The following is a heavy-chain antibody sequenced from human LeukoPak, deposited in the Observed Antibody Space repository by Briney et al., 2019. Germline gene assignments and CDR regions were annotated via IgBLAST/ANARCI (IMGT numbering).Heavy chain of an antibody. CDR2: ISGSGGST. Sequence: GGSLRLSCAASGFTFSSYAMSWVRQAPGKGLEWVSAISGSGGSTYYADSVKGRFTISRDNSKNTLYLQMNGLRAEDTAVYYCAKDPPLYYYDSSGYYDGDYWGQGTLVTVSS. V-gene: IGHV3-23*01. J-gene: IGHJ4*02. D-gene: IGHD3-22*01. CDR1: GFTFSSYA. CDR3: AKDPPLYYYDSSGYYDGDY.